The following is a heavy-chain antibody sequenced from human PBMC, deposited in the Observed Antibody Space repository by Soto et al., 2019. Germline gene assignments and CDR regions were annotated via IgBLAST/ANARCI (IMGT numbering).Heavy chain of an antibody. V-gene: IGHV2-70*01. Sequence: SVPTLVNPTQTLTLTCTFSGFSLSTSGMCVSWIRQPPGKALEWLALIDWDDDKYYSTSLKTRLTISKDTSKNQVVLTMTNMDPVDTATYYCARIRGGYDDSSGYYYDAFESWGQGTMVT. CDR3: ARIRGGYDDSSGYYYDAFES. J-gene: IGHJ3*02. CDR1: GFSLSTSGMC. D-gene: IGHD3-22*01. CDR2: IDWDDDK.